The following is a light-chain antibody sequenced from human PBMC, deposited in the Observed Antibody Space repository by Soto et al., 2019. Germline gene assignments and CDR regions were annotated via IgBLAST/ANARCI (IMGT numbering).Light chain of an antibody. Sequence: QSALTQPASVSGSPGQSITISCTGTSSDVGGYNYVSWYQQHPGKAPKLMIDDVSNQPSGVSNRFSGSRSGNTASLTISGLQAEDEADYYCSSYTSSSTLLYVFGTGTKLTVL. CDR1: SSDVGGYNY. CDR2: DVS. J-gene: IGLJ1*01. CDR3: SSYTSSSTLLYV. V-gene: IGLV2-14*01.